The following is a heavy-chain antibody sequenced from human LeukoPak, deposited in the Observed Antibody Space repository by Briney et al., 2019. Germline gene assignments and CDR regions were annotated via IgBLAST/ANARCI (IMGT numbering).Heavy chain of an antibody. Sequence: GGSLRPSCAASGFTFTNYVMNWVRQAPGNGLEWVSTISHSGANTDYADSVKGRFTISRDNSKNTLYLQMNSLRVEDTAIYYCAKATSSDYPFNYWGQGTLVTVSS. J-gene: IGHJ4*02. CDR2: ISHSGANT. CDR1: GFTFTNYV. D-gene: IGHD4-17*01. V-gene: IGHV3-23*01. CDR3: AKATSSDYPFNY.